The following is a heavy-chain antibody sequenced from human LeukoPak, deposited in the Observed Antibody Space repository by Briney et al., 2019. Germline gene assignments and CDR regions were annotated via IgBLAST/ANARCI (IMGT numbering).Heavy chain of an antibody. J-gene: IGHJ4*02. D-gene: IGHD3-22*01. CDR2: ITGSGGST. Sequence: GGSLRLSCAASGFTFSNYGLSWVRQAPGKGLEWVSGITGSGGSTYYADSLKGRFTISRDNAKNSLYLQMNSLRAEDTAVYYCARAHYYDSSGLDFWGQGTLVTVSS. CDR3: ARAHYYDSSGLDF. CDR1: GFTFSNYG. V-gene: IGHV3-23*01.